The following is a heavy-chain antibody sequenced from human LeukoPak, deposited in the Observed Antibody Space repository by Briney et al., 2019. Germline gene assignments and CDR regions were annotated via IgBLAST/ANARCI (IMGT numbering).Heavy chain of an antibody. J-gene: IGHJ4*01. CDR1: GGSISGYY. Sequence: KPSETLSLTCTVSGGSISGYYWSWIRQPPGKGLEWIGYIYYSGSTNYNTPLKSRVTISVDTSKTQFSLKLSSVTAADTAVYYCARESKAVAGNFDYWGQGTLVTVSS. CDR3: ARESKAVAGNFDY. CDR2: IYYSGST. D-gene: IGHD6-19*01. V-gene: IGHV4-59*01.